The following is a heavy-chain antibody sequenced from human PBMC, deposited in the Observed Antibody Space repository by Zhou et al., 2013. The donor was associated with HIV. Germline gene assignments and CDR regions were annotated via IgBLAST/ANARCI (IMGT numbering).Heavy chain of an antibody. CDR2: ITWDGGST. J-gene: IGHJ4*02. Sequence: VQLVESGGVVVQPGGSLRLSCAASGFTFDDYTMHWVRQAPGKGLEWVSLITWDGGSTYYADSVKGRFTISRDNSKNSLYLQMNSLRTEDTALYYCAKGGSYYDSSAQFDYWGQGTLVTVSS. CDR1: GFTFDDYT. V-gene: IGHV3-43*01. D-gene: IGHD3-22*01. CDR3: AKGGSYYDSSAQFDY.